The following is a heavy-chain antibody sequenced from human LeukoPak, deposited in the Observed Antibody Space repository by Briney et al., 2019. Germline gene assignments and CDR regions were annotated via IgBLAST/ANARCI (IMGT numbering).Heavy chain of an antibody. CDR1: GFTFSNYG. CDR3: ARAKTIAAAGTFDY. V-gene: IGHV3-30*03. D-gene: IGHD6-13*01. J-gene: IGHJ4*02. CDR2: ISYDGSNK. Sequence: PGGSLRLSCAASGFTFSNYGMHWVRQAPGKGLEWVAVISYDGSNKYYADSVKGRFTITRDNSKNTLYLQMNSLRAEDTAVYYCARAKTIAAAGTFDYWGQGTLVTVSS.